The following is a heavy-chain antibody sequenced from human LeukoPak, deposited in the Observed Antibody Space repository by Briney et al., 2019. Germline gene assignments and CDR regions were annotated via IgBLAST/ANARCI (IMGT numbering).Heavy chain of an antibody. CDR3: ARHPYSSMAARSLYYFDY. CDR1: GGSISSSSYY. J-gene: IGHJ4*02. CDR2: IYYSGST. D-gene: IGHD6-6*01. Sequence: SETLSLTCTVPGGSISSSSYYWGWIRQPPGKGLEWIGSIYYSGSTYYNPSLKSRVTIPVDTSKNQFSLKLSSVTAADTAVYYCARHPYSSMAARSLYYFDYWGQGTLVTVSS. V-gene: IGHV4-39*01.